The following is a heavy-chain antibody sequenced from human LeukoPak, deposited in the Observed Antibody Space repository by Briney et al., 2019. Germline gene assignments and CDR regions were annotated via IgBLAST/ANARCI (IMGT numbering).Heavy chain of an antibody. V-gene: IGHV1-2*02. D-gene: IGHD2-15*01. Sequence: ASVKVSCKASGYTFTGYYMHWVRQAPGQRLEWMGWINPNSGGTNYAQKFQGRVTMTRDTSISTAYMELSRLRSDDTAVYYCARAGPLELLSYYYGMDVWGQGTTVTVSS. CDR1: GYTFTGYY. CDR3: ARAGPLELLSYYYGMDV. CDR2: INPNSGGT. J-gene: IGHJ6*02.